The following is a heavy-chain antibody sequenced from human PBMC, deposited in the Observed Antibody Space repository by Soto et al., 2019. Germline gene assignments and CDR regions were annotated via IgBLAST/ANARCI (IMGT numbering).Heavy chain of an antibody. Sequence: PSDTLYITRVVSGGSIISADSYWFWIRKHPGKGLEWIGYIAYSGDTYYNPSLRSRVTISADTSENKFSLTLKSVTAADTAVYFCARDFERSAIGTCGQGT. CDR3: ARDFERSAIGT. V-gene: IGHV4-31*11. CDR2: IAYSGDT. D-gene: IGHD3-9*01. CDR1: GGSIISADSY. J-gene: IGHJ4*03.